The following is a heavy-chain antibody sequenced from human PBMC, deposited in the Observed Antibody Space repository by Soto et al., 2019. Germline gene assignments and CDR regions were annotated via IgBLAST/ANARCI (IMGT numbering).Heavy chain of an antibody. Sequence: SSVNVSYTASCYTFSGYGSSWVRQAPGQGLEWVGWISAYNGNTNYAQKLQGRVTMTTDTSTSTAYLELRSLRSDDTALYYCARHVIGGWMPKYYWGQGTQVTVSS. J-gene: IGHJ4*02. CDR1: CYTFSGYG. CDR2: ISAYNGNT. CDR3: ARHVIGGWMPKYY. D-gene: IGHD3-22*01. V-gene: IGHV1-18*04.